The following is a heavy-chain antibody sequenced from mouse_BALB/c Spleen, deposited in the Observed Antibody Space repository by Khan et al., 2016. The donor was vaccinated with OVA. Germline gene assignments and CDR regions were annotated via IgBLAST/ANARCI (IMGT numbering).Heavy chain of an antibody. J-gene: IGHJ2*01. Sequence: QVQLQQSGAELAKPGASVKMSCKASGYTFTSYWMHWVKQRPGQGLEWIGYINPTSGYTDYNEKFKGKATLSADKSSRTAYMQLSSLTSEDSAVYYCARDRIDYWGQGTTLTVSS. CDR3: ARDRIDY. CDR1: GYTFTSYW. CDR2: INPTSGYT. V-gene: IGHV1-7*01.